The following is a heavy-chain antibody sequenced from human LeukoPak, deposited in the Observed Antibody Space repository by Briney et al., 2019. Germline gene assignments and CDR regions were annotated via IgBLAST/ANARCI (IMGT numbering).Heavy chain of an antibody. CDR1: GDSVSSNSAA. CDR2: TYYRSKWYN. D-gene: IGHD3-3*01. J-gene: IGHJ6*03. CDR3: ARELGVYDFWSGYHEFDYMDV. V-gene: IGHV6-1*01. Sequence: SQTLSLTCAISGDSVSSNSAAWNWIRQSPSRGLEWLGRTYYRSKWYNDYAVSEKSRITINPDTSKNQFSLQLNSVTPEDTAVYYCARELGVYDFWSGYHEFDYMDVWGKGTTVTVSS.